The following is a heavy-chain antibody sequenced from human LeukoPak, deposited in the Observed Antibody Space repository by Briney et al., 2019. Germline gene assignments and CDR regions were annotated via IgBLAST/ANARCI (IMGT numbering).Heavy chain of an antibody. D-gene: IGHD6-13*01. CDR3: ARGIAAAGTLLRHYYYMDV. V-gene: IGHV3-30-3*01. CDR2: ISYDGSNK. Sequence: GGSLRLSCAASGFAFSSYAMHWVRQAPGKGLEWVAVISYDGSNKYYADSVKGRFTISRDNSKNTLYLQMNSLRAEDTAVYYCARGIAAAGTLLRHYYYMDVWGKGTTVTASS. J-gene: IGHJ6*03. CDR1: GFAFSSYA.